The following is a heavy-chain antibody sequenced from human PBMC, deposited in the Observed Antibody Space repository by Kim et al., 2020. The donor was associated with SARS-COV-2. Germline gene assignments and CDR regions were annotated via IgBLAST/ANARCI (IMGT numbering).Heavy chain of an antibody. J-gene: IGHJ4*02. D-gene: IGHD6-13*01. V-gene: IGHV3-48*02. CDR3: ARGLFSSSYFFSPYFDY. Sequence: KGRFTISRDNAKDSLYLQMNSLRDEDTAVYYCARGLFSSSYFFSPYFDYWGQGTLVTVSS.